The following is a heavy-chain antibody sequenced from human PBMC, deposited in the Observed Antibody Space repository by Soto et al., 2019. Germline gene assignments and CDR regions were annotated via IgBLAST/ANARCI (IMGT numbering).Heavy chain of an antibody. CDR1: GYPFTGYS. CDR3: ARPSGSYGDYAWSLKY. V-gene: IGHV1-18*01. Sequence: QVQLVQSGAEVKKPGASGKVSCKASGYPFTGYSVGWVRQAPGQGLEWMGWISAYSGDTYYAQRFQDRLSMTTDASTSTAYMELRSLRSDDTAVYYCARPSGSYGDYAWSLKYWGQGTRVTVSS. CDR2: ISAYSGDT. D-gene: IGHD4-17*01. J-gene: IGHJ4*02.